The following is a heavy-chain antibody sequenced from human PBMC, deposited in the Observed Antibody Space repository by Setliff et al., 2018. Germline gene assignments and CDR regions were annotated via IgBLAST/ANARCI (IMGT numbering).Heavy chain of an antibody. J-gene: IGHJ4*02. CDR3: AEDSSYSMIVVVIPFDY. Sequence: GGSLRLSCAASGFTFSSNNMHWVRQAPGKGLEWVSCISGSSSYIYYADSVKGRFTISRDNAKNSLYLQMNSLRAEDTAVYYCAEDSSYSMIVVVIPFDYWGQGTLVTVSS. CDR2: ISGSSSYI. CDR1: GFTFSSNN. V-gene: IGHV3-21*04. D-gene: IGHD3-22*01.